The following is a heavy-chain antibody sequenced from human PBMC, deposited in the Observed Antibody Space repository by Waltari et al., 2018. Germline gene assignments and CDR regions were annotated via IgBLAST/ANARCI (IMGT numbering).Heavy chain of an antibody. CDR2: LSGGGGNT. CDR1: GLTFGPFA. D-gene: IGHD5-18*01. J-gene: IGHJ4*02. Sequence: EVQLVESGGGLVQGGGAVGLSCVASGLTFGPFAMSWVRQAPGKGLEWVSSLSGGGGNTHYEDSVRGRFTISRDNSKNTLYLQMNTLRAEDTATYYCAKDVGYSGGHFDSWGLGIPVTVSS. CDR3: AKDVGYSGGHFDS. V-gene: IGHV3-23*04.